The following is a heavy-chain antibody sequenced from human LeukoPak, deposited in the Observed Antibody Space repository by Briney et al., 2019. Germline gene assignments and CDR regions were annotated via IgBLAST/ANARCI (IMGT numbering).Heavy chain of an antibody. V-gene: IGHV3-9*01. D-gene: IGHD1-26*01. CDR1: GFTFDDYA. J-gene: IGHJ4*02. CDR2: ISWNSGSI. CDR3: ARRVGATTFDY. Sequence: GGSLRLSCAASGFTFDDYAMHWVRQAPGKGLEWVSGISWNSGSIGYADSVKGRFTISRDNAKNSLYLQTNSLRAEDTALYYCARRVGATTFDYWGQGTLVTVSS.